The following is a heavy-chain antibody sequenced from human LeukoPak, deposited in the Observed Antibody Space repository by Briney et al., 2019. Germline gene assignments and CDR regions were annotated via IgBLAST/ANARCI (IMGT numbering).Heavy chain of an antibody. Sequence: GGSLRLSCTTSGFTFANYAVSWVRQAPGKGLEWVASIEYSGGSAYYADSVKGRFSISRDNSKNTLYLQMNSLRAEDTAVYYCAKAYHSGSYYWYFDYWGQGTLVTVSS. CDR3: AKAYHSGSYYWYFDY. CDR1: GFTFANYA. D-gene: IGHD1-26*01. J-gene: IGHJ4*02. V-gene: IGHV3-23*01. CDR2: IEYSGGSA.